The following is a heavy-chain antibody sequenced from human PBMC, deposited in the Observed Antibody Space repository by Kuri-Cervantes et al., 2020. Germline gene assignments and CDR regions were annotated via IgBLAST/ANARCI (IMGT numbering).Heavy chain of an antibody. CDR2: ISAYNGNT. J-gene: IGHJ4*02. D-gene: IGHD4-17*01. CDR1: GYTFTSYG. Sequence: ASVKVSCKASGYTFTSYGISRVRQAPGQGLEWMGWISAYNGNTNYAQKLQGRVTMTTDTSTSTAYMELSSLRSDDTAVYYCASRDQLYGDYGYWGQGTLVTVSS. CDR3: ASRDQLYGDYGY. V-gene: IGHV1-18*01.